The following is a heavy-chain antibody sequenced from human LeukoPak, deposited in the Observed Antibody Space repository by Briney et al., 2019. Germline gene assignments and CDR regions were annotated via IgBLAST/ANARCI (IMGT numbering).Heavy chain of an antibody. Sequence: GGSLRLSCAASGFTFNDYYMSWIRQAPGKGLEWVSYMSSSGSTIYYADSVKGRFAISRDNAKNSLYLQMNSLRAEDTAVYYCARESRQWLVLGGVDYWGQGTLVTVSS. D-gene: IGHD6-19*01. CDR3: ARESRQWLVLGGVDY. CDR2: MSSSGSTI. V-gene: IGHV3-11*04. J-gene: IGHJ4*02. CDR1: GFTFNDYY.